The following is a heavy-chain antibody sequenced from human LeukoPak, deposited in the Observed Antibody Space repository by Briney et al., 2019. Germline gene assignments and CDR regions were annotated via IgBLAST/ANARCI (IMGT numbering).Heavy chain of an antibody. CDR1: GFTFSDYY. V-gene: IGHV3-11*01. J-gene: IGHJ3*02. D-gene: IGHD3-22*01. Sequence: GGSLRLSCAASGFTFSDYYMSCVRQAPGKGLEWVSYISSSGSTIYYADSVKGRFTISRDNAKNSLYLQMNSLRAEDTAVYYCARDSTPLEYSSGYYPDAVDIWGQGTMVTVSS. CDR2: ISSSGSTI. CDR3: ARDSTPLEYSSGYYPDAVDI.